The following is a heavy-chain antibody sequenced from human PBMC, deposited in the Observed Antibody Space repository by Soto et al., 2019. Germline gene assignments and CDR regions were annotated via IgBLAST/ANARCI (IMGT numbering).Heavy chain of an antibody. CDR3: ARDGREVYCSSTSCYLGLCDY. J-gene: IGHJ4*02. CDR1: GFTFSSYA. CDR2: ISYDGSNK. V-gene: IGHV3-30-3*01. D-gene: IGHD2-2*01. Sequence: QVQLVESGGGVGQPGRSLRLSCAASGFTFSSYAMHWVRQAPGKGLEWVAVISYDGSNKYYADSVKGRFTISRDNSKNTLYLQMNSLRAEDTAVYYCARDGREVYCSSTSCYLGLCDYWGQGTLVTVSS.